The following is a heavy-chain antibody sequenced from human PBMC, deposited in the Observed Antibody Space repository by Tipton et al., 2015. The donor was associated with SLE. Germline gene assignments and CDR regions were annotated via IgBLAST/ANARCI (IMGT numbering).Heavy chain of an antibody. D-gene: IGHD2-15*01. J-gene: IGHJ6*02. CDR3: ARHRCSGGSCYSGYYYGMDV. CDR2: IHPGDSDT. CDR1: GYNFPNYW. Sequence: VQLVQSGAEVKKPGEALKISCKGSGYNFPNYWIAWVRQMPGKGLEWMGIIHPGDSDTRYSPSFQGQVTISADKSISTAYLQWSSLKASDTAMYYCARHRCSGGSCYSGYYYGMDVWGQGTTVTVSS. V-gene: IGHV5-51*01.